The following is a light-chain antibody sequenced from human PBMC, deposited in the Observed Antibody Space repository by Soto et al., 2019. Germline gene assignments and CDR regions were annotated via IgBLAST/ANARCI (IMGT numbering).Light chain of an antibody. CDR1: SSDVGAYNY. J-gene: IGLJ1*01. Sequence: QSVLAQPASVSGSPGQSITISCTGTSSDVGAYNYVSWYQQDPGKAPKLMIYEITNRPSGVSNRFSGPKSGNTASLTISGLQAEDEGDYYCSSYTTNNLYIFGSGTKVTVL. CDR2: EIT. V-gene: IGLV2-14*01. CDR3: SSYTTNNLYI.